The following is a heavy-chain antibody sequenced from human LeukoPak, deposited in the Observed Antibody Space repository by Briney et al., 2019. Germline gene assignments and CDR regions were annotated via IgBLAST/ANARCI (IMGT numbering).Heavy chain of an antibody. J-gene: IGHJ4*02. V-gene: IGHV3-9*01. CDR2: ISWNSGSI. CDR1: GFTFDDYA. Sequence: GGSLRLSCAASGFTFDDYAIHWVRQAPGKGLEWVSGISWNSGSIGYADSVKGRFTISRDNAKNSLFLQMNSLRAEDAAMYYCAKGTKPVMTIPDYWGQGILVTVSS. D-gene: IGHD1/OR15-1a*01. CDR3: AKGTKPVMTIPDY.